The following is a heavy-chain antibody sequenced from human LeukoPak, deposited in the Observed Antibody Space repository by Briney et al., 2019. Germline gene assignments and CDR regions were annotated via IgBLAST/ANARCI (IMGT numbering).Heavy chain of an antibody. D-gene: IGHD3-10*01. CDR2: INHSGST. V-gene: IGHV4-34*01. CDR3: ARPYGSGSSADY. J-gene: IGHJ4*02. Sequence: PSETLSLTCAVYGGSFSGYYWSWIRQPPGKGLEWIGEINHSGSTNYNPSLKSRVTISVDTSKNQFSLKLSSVTAADTAVYYRARPYGSGSSADYWGQGTLVTVSS. CDR1: GGSFSGYY.